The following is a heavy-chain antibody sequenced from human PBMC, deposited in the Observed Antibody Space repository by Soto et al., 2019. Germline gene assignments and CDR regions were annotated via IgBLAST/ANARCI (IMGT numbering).Heavy chain of an antibody. V-gene: IGHV1-69*13. D-gene: IGHD6-19*01. CDR2: IIPIFGTA. CDR3: ATEGETYSSGWLPYGMDV. Sequence: ASVKVSCKASGGTFSSYAISWVRQAPGQGLEWMGGIIPIFGTANYAQKFQGRVTITADESTSTAYMELSSLRSEDTAVYYCATEGETYSSGWLPYGMDVWGQGTTVTVSS. CDR1: GGTFSSYA. J-gene: IGHJ6*02.